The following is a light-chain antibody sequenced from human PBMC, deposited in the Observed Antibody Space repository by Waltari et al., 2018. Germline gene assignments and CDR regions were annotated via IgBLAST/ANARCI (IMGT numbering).Light chain of an antibody. CDR3: AAWDDSLNCVL. CDR1: NSNIGGNN. CDR2: RNN. V-gene: IGLV1-44*01. J-gene: IGLJ2*01. Sequence: QSVLTQPPSASETPGQRVTISCSGSNSNIGGNNVTWYQQFPGTAPKLLIYRNNQRPSGVPDRFSSSKSGTSASLAISGLQSEDEADYYCAAWDDSLNCVLFGGGTKLTVL.